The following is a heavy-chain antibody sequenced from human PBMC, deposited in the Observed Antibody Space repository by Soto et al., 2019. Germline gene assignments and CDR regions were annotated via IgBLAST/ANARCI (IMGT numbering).Heavy chain of an antibody. CDR3: ARAGEYSSSSFDY. D-gene: IGHD6-6*01. CDR1: GFTFSSYS. CDR2: ISSSSSYI. V-gene: IGHV3-21*01. Sequence: KTGGSLRLSCAASGFTFSSYSMNWVRQAPGKGLEWVSSISSSSSYIYYADSVKGRFTISRDNAKNSLYLQMNSLRAEDTAVYYCARAGEYSSSSFDYWGQGTLVTVS. J-gene: IGHJ4*02.